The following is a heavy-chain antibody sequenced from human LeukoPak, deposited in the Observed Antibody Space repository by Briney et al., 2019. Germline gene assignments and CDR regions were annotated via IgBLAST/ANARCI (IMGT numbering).Heavy chain of an antibody. CDR1: GFTFSSYA. CDR2: ISGSGGST. Sequence: PGGSLRLSCAASGFTFSSYAMSWVRQAPGKGLEWVSAISGSGGSTYYADSVKGRFTISRDNSKNTLYLQMNSLRAEDTAVYYCAKDSTLGCSSTSCFFLPYYYYYGMDVWGQGTTVTVSS. CDR3: AKDSTLGCSSTSCFFLPYYYYYGMDV. D-gene: IGHD2-2*01. J-gene: IGHJ6*02. V-gene: IGHV3-23*01.